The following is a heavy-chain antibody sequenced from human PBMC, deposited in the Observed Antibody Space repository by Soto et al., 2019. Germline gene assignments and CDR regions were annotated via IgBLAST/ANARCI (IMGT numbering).Heavy chain of an antibody. CDR2: IYHSGST. CDR3: ARVDLTLYWFDP. J-gene: IGHJ5*02. CDR1: GGSISSGGYS. Sequence: SETLSLTCAVSGGSISSGGYSWSWIRQPPGKGLEWIGYIYHSGSTYYNPSLKSRVTISVDRSKNQFSLKLSSVTAADTAVYYCARVDLTLYWFDPWGQGTLVTVSS. V-gene: IGHV4-30-2*01.